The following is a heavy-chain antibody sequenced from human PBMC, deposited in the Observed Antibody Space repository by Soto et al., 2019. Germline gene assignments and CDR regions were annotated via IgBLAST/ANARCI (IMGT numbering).Heavy chain of an antibody. CDR1: GGSFSGYY. J-gene: IGHJ6*02. Sequence: QVQLQQWGAGLLKPSETLSLTCAVYGGSFSGYYWSWIRQPPGKGLEWIGAINHSGSTNYNPSLKSRVTISVDTSQNQFSLKLSSVTAADTAVYYCARNRYYDFWSGHPYYYYGMDVWGQGTTVTVSS. D-gene: IGHD3-3*01. CDR3: ARNRYYDFWSGHPYYYYGMDV. V-gene: IGHV4-34*01. CDR2: INHSGST.